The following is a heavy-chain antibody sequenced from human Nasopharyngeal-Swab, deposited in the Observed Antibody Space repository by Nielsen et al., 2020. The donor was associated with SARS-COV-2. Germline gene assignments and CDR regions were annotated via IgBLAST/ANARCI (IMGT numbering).Heavy chain of an antibody. J-gene: IGHJ6*02. V-gene: IGHV3-48*03. CDR3: ARSLGEATVTTWTAWHYYYGMDV. CDR2: ISSSGSTI. CDR1: GFTFSSYE. D-gene: IGHD4-11*01. Sequence: GESLKISCAASGFTFSSYEMNWVRQAPGKGLEWVSYISSSGSTIYYADSVKGRFTISRDKAKNSLYLQMNSLRAEDTAVYYCARSLGEATVTTWTAWHYYYGMDVWGQGTTVTVSS.